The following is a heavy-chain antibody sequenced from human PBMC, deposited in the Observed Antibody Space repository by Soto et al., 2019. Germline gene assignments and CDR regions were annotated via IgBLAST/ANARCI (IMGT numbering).Heavy chain of an antibody. J-gene: IGHJ6*02. V-gene: IGHV4-59*02. CDR1: NGSVSGYY. D-gene: IGHD3-10*01. CDR3: ATLIDDYYGSGDYYYGMDV. Sequence: ETLSLTCTVSNGSVSGYYWSWIRQSPGKGLEWIGYIYYSGYTNYNPSLKSRVTISVDTSKNQFSLKLSSVTAADTAVYYCATLIDDYYGSGDYYYGMDVWGQGTTVTVSS. CDR2: IYYSGYT.